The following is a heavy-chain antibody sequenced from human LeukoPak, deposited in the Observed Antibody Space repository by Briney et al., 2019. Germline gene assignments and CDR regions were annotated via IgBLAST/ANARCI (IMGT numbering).Heavy chain of an antibody. CDR2: ISYDGSNK. J-gene: IGHJ4*02. D-gene: IGHD6-19*01. CDR1: GFTFSSYA. CDR3: ARAEQWLVHVDY. Sequence: PGGSLRLSCAASGFTFSSYAMHWVRQAPGKGLEWVAVISYDGSNKYYADSVKGRFTISRDNSKNTLYLQMNSLRAEDTAVYYCARAEQWLVHVDYWGQGTLVTVSS. V-gene: IGHV3-30-3*01.